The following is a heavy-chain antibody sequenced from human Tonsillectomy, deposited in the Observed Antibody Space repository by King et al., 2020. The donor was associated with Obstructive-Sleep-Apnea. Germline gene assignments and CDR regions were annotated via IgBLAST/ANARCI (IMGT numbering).Heavy chain of an antibody. CDR3: ARVVAITADYNFDY. CDR2: IYYSVNT. CDR1: CGSGSSTTHY. J-gene: IGHJ4*02. Sequence: QLQESGPGLVKPSETLSLRCTVSCGSGSSTTHYCGWIRQPPGKGLECIGSIYYSVNTYYNPSLKSRITISVDTSKNQFSLNLSFLTAADTAMYYCARVVAITADYNFDYWGRGTLVTVSS. V-gene: IGHV4-39*07. D-gene: IGHD6-13*01.